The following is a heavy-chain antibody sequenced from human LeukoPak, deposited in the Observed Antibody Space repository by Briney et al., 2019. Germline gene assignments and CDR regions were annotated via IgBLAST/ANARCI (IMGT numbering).Heavy chain of an antibody. CDR1: GGSFSGYY. CDR2: INHSGST. CDR3: ARDTPLENYYDSSGYYQM. J-gene: IGHJ4*02. V-gene: IGHV4-34*01. Sequence: PSETLSLTCAAYGGSFSGYYWSWIRQPPGKGLEWIGEINHSGSTNYNPSLKSRVTISVDTSKNQFSLKLSSVTAADTAVYYCARDTPLENYYDSSGYYQMWGQGTLVTVSS. D-gene: IGHD3-22*01.